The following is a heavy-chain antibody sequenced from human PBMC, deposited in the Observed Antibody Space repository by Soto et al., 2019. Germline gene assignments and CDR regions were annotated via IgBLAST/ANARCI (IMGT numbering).Heavy chain of an antibody. J-gene: IGHJ4*02. CDR3: ARDDYDNSAYQL. CDR1: DFTFSSFN. D-gene: IGHD3-22*01. V-gene: IGHV3-48*02. Sequence: PGGSLRLSCEASDFTFSSFNMNWVRQAPGKGLEWVSYISSSSDSIYYATSVKGRFTIFRDNAQKSVYLQMNSLRDEDTAVYYCARDDYDNSAYQLWGQGTLVTVS. CDR2: ISSSSDSI.